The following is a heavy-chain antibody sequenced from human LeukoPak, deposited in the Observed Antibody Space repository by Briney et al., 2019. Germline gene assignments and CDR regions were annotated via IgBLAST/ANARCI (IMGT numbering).Heavy chain of an antibody. J-gene: IGHJ5*02. CDR2: IYYSGST. CDR1: GGSIISNNYY. CDR3: ARRDPSVYNWFDP. V-gene: IGHV4-39*01. Sequence: PSETLSLTCTVSGGSIISNNYYWGWIRQPPGTGLEWIGSIYYSGSTYYNPSLKSRVTISVDTSKNQFSLKLSSVTAADTAVYYCARRDPSVYNWFDPWGQGTLVTVSS.